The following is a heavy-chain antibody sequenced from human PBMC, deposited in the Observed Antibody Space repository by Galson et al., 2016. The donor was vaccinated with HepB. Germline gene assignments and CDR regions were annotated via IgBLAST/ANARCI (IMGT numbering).Heavy chain of an antibody. D-gene: IGHD6-19*01. V-gene: IGHV3-30*04. CDR1: GFNFRPYD. CDR2: VSYDGEDK. CDR3: GRDRAVRSIDQ. J-gene: IGHJ4*02. Sequence: SLRLSCAASGFNFRPYDMHWVRQAPGKGLEWVTSVSYDGEDKNYADSVKGRFSISRDNSKNTVSLQMSSLRGEDTAVYYCGRDRAVRSIDQWGQGALVTVSS.